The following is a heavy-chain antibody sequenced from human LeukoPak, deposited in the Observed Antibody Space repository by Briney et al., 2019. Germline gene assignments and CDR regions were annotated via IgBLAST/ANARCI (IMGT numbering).Heavy chain of an antibody. J-gene: IGHJ4*02. Sequence: PSETLSLTCTVSGYSISSGYYWGWIRQPPGKGLEWIGSISHSGSTYYNPSLKSRVSISVDTSKNQFSLRLSSVTAADTAVYYCARGPYSSSWYGEDYFDYWGQGTLVTVSS. CDR3: ARGPYSSSWYGEDYFDY. D-gene: IGHD6-13*01. V-gene: IGHV4-38-2*02. CDR1: GYSISSGYY. CDR2: ISHSGST.